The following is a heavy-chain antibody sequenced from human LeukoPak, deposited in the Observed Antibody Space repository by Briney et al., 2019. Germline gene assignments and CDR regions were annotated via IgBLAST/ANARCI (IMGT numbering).Heavy chain of an antibody. J-gene: IGHJ4*02. CDR3: ARRRGYYYDSSGYYPYYFDY. CDR2: INHSGST. CDR1: GGTFNRSDYY. V-gene: IGHV4-34*01. Sequence: SETLSLTCGVSGGTFNRSDYYWGWIRQPPGEGLEWIGEINHSGSTNYNPSLKSRVTISVDTSKNQFSLKLSSVTAADTAMYYCARRRGYYYDSSGYYPYYFDYWGQGTLVTVSS. D-gene: IGHD3-22*01.